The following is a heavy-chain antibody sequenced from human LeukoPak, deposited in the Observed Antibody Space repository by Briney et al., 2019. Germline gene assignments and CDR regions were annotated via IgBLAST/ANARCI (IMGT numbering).Heavy chain of an antibody. CDR3: ARDKGVYGAHGLGMDV. J-gene: IGHJ6*02. CDR2: ITGTGDT. V-gene: IGHV3-13*01. Sequence: GGSLRLSCAASGFIFSNYDMHWVRHPTGIGLEWVSTITGTGDTNYPGSVKGRFTISREIAKNSLFLQMNSLRAGDTAVYYCARDKGVYGAHGLGMDVWGQGTTVIVSS. CDR1: GFIFSNYD. D-gene: IGHD2/OR15-2a*01.